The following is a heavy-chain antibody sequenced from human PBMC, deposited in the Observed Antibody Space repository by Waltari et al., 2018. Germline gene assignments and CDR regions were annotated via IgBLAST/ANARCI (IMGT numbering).Heavy chain of an antibody. CDR1: GFPFSSYA. CDR2: ISGSGGST. CDR3: AKGFLGATAFY. J-gene: IGHJ4*02. Sequence: EVQLLESGGGLVQPGGSLRLSCAASGFPFSSYAMSWVRQAPGKGLEWVSAISGSGGSTYYADSVKGRFTISRDNSKNTLYLQMNSLRAEDAAVYFCAKGFLGATAFYWGQGTLVTVSS. D-gene: IGHD1-26*01. V-gene: IGHV3-23*01.